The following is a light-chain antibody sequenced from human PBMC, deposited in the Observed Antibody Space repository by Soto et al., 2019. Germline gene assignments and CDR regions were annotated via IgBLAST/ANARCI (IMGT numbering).Light chain of an antibody. CDR3: QQYKNWPRT. J-gene: IGKJ1*01. CDR2: GAS. CDR1: ESVSNN. Sequence: EILMTQSPATLSVSPGERATLSCRATESVSNNLAWYQQKPRQAPRLLIYGASTRATGLPARFSGSGSGTEFTLTISSLQSEDFAVYYCQQYKNWPRTFGQGSKVDI. V-gene: IGKV3-15*01.